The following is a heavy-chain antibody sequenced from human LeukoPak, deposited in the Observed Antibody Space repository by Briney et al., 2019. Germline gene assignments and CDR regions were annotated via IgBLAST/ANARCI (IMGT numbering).Heavy chain of an antibody. CDR2: FDPEDGET. CDR1: GYTLTELS. CDR3: ATPGPLLLHY. J-gene: IGHJ4*02. Sequence: AAVKDSRKVSGYTLTELSMHWVRQAPGKGLEWMGGFDPEDGETIYAQKFQGRVTMTEDTSTDTAYMELSSLRSEDTAVYYCATPGPLLLHYWGQGTLVTVSS. V-gene: IGHV1-24*01. D-gene: IGHD2/OR15-2a*01.